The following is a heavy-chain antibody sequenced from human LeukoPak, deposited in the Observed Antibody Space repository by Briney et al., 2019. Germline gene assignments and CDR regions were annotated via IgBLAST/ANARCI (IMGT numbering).Heavy chain of an antibody. CDR2: IWYDGSNK. J-gene: IGHJ4*02. D-gene: IGHD1-26*01. CDR3: ARDPIVGATTSFTFDY. CDR1: GFTFSSYC. Sequence: PGGSLRLSCAASGFTFSSYCMHWVRQAPGKGLEWVAVIWYDGSNKYYADSVKGRFTISRDNSKNTLYLQMNSLSAEDTAVYYCARDPIVGATTSFTFDYWGQGTLVTVSS. V-gene: IGHV3-33*01.